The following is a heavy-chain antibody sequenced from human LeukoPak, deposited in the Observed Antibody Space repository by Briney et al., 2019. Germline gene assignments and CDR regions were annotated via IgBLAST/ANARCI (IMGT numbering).Heavy chain of an antibody. Sequence: SETLSLTCAVYGGSFSGYYWSWIRQPPGKGLEWIGEINHSGGTNYNPPLKSRVTISVDTSKNQFSLKLSSVTAADTAVYYCARGLGHIVVVTAIPRSYYFDYWGQGTLVTVSS. CDR2: INHSGGT. V-gene: IGHV4-34*01. J-gene: IGHJ4*02. CDR1: GGSFSGYY. CDR3: ARGLGHIVVVTAIPRSYYFDY. D-gene: IGHD2-21*02.